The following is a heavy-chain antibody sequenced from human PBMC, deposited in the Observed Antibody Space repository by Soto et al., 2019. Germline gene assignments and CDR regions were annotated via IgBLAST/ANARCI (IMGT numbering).Heavy chain of an antibody. V-gene: IGHV1-45*02. J-gene: IGHJ4*02. CDR1: GYTFTYRY. D-gene: IGHD3-3*01. CDR3: ARSGSGYYFDY. CDR2: ITPFNGNT. Sequence: QMQLVQSGAEVQKTGSSVKVSCKASGYTFTYRYLHWVRQAPGQALEWMGWITPFNGNTNYAQKFQDRVTITRDRSMSTAYMELSSLRSEDTAMYYCARSGSGYYFDYWGQGTLVTVSS.